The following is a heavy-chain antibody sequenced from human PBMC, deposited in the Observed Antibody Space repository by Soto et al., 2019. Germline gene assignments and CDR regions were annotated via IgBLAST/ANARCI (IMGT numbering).Heavy chain of an antibody. V-gene: IGHV4-30-2*01. Sequence: SETLSLTCTVSGASINSGGYYWSWIRQLPGKGLEWIGYIYHSGSTYYNPSLKSRVTISVDRSKNQFSLKLSSVTAADTAVYYCARAYYYDFWSGYPGHWFDPWGQGTLVTVSS. CDR3: ARAYYYDFWSGYPGHWFDP. CDR2: IYHSGST. D-gene: IGHD3-3*01. J-gene: IGHJ5*02. CDR1: GASINSGGYY.